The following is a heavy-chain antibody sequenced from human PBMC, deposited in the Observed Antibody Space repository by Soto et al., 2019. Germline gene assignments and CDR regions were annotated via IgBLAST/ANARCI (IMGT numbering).Heavy chain of an antibody. J-gene: IGHJ3*02. CDR3: AKPPIRPRNIVVVVAAPGGHLIDI. D-gene: IGHD2-15*01. V-gene: IGHV3-23*01. CDR1: GFTFSSYA. CDR2: ISGSGGST. Sequence: GGSLRLSCAASGFTFSSYAMSWVRQAPGKGLEWVSAISGSGGSTYYADSVKGRFTISRDNSKNTLYLQMNSLRAEDTAVYYCAKPPIRPRNIVVVVAAPGGHLIDIWGQGTMVTVSS.